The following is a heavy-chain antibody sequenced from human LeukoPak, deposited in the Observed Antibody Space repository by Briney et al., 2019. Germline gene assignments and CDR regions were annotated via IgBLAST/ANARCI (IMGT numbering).Heavy chain of an antibody. Sequence: GGSLRLSCAASGFPFSSYAMSWVRQSPGKGLEWVSAISGGNGNTYYAYYADSVKGRFTISRDNSKSTLNLQMNSLRVEDTAVYYCAKDPRASSAYYYDRLGYWGQGTLVTVSS. D-gene: IGHD3-22*01. J-gene: IGHJ4*02. CDR3: AKDPRASSAYYYDRLGY. CDR1: GFPFSSYA. CDR2: ISGGNGNTYYA. V-gene: IGHV3-23*01.